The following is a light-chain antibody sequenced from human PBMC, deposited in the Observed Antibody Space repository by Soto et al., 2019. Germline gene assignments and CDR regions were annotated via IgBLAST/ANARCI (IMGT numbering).Light chain of an antibody. V-gene: IGKV1-33*01. J-gene: IGKJ2*01. CDR3: QQYDNLPYT. CDR1: QDISNY. CDR2: DAS. Sequence: DIQMTQSPSSLSASLGDRVTITCQASQDISNYLNWYQQKPGKAPKLLIYDASNLETGVPSRFSGSGSRTDFTFTISSLQPEDIATYYCQQYDNLPYTFGQGTKLEIK.